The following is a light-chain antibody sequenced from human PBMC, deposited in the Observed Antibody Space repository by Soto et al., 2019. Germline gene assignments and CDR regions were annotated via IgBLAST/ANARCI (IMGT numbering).Light chain of an antibody. CDR1: SSDVGGYNY. V-gene: IGLV2-8*01. CDR3: CSNAGSHYYV. J-gene: IGLJ1*01. CDR2: EVT. Sequence: QSALTQPPSASGSPGQSVTISCTGTSSDVGGYNYVSWYQQHPGKAPTLLIYEVTKRPSGVPDRVSGSKSGNTASLTVSGLQADYEAEYYCCSNAGSHYYVFGTGTKVTVL.